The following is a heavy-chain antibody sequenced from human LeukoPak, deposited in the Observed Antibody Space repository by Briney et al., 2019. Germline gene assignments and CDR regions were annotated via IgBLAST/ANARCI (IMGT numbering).Heavy chain of an antibody. V-gene: IGHV1-18*01. CDR1: GYTFTSYG. J-gene: IGHJ4*02. CDR3: ARPYYDSSAPPYDY. CDR2: ISAYNGNT. D-gene: IGHD3-22*01. Sequence: GASVKVSCKASGYTFTSYGISWVRQAPRQGLEWMGWISAYNGNTNYAQKLQGRVTMTTDTSTSTAYMELRSLRSDDTAVYYCARPYYDSSAPPYDYWGQGTLVTVSS.